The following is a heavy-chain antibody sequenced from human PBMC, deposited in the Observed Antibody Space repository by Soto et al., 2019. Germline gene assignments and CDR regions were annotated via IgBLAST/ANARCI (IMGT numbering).Heavy chain of an antibody. D-gene: IGHD3-22*01. Sequence: SETLSLTCTVSGSSLSGHYWSWMRQPPGKGLECIGYIYYGGSTNYNPSLKSRLTISVDTSKNQFSLKLSSVTAADTAVYYCARSDHYYYDSSGYWDYWGQGTLVTVSS. CDR1: GSSLSGHY. CDR3: ARSDHYYYDSSGYWDY. J-gene: IGHJ4*02. V-gene: IGHV4-59*08. CDR2: IYYGGST.